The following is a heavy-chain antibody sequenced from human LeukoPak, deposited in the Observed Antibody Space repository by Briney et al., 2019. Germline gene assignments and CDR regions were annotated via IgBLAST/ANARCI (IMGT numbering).Heavy chain of an antibody. J-gene: IGHJ4*02. CDR2: ISGSGGST. D-gene: IGHD1-26*01. CDR3: AKERTARGSYSPFDY. CDR1: GFTFSSYA. V-gene: IGHV3-23*01. Sequence: LGGSLRLSCAASGFTFSSYAMSWVRQAPGKGQEWVSAISGSGGSTYYADSVKGRFTISRDNSKNTLYLQMNSLRAEDTAVYYYAKERTARGSYSPFDYWGQGTLVTVSS.